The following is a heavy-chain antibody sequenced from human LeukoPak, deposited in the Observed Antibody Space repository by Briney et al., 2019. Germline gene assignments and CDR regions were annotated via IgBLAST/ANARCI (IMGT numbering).Heavy chain of an antibody. Sequence: ASVKVSCKASGYTFTSYDINWVRQATGQGLEWMGWMYPNSGNTGYAQKFQGRVTMTRNTSISTAYMELSSLRSEDTAVYFCAIAQNWKAGWFDPWGQGTLVTVSS. V-gene: IGHV1-8*01. CDR2: MYPNSGNT. J-gene: IGHJ5*02. CDR3: AIAQNWKAGWFDP. CDR1: GYTFTSYD. D-gene: IGHD1-1*01.